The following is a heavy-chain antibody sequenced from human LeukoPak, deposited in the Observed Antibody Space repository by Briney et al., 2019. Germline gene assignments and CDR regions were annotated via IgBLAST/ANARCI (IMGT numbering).Heavy chain of an antibody. J-gene: IGHJ4*02. V-gene: IGHV3-66*02. D-gene: IGHD6-13*01. CDR1: GFTVSSNY. CDR2: IYSGGST. Sequence: GGSLRLSCAASGFTVSSNYMSWVRQAPGKGLEWVSVIYSGGSTYYADSVKGRLTISRDNSKNTLYLQMNSLRAEDTAVYYCARGPSAQQLVYWGQGTLVTVSS. CDR3: ARGPSAQQLVY.